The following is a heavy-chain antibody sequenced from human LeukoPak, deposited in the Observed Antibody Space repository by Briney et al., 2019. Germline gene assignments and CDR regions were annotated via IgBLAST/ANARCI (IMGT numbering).Heavy chain of an antibody. CDR3: AKATPSRP. V-gene: IGHV3-7*03. Sequence: GGSLRLSCAASGFTFSTYWMTWVRQAPGKGLEWVANINQDGSGEHVDSVKGRFTISRDNSKNTLYLQMNSLRAEDTAVYYCAKATPSRPWGQGTLVTVSS. CDR1: GFTFSTYW. CDR2: INQDGSG. J-gene: IGHJ5*02. D-gene: IGHD4-23*01.